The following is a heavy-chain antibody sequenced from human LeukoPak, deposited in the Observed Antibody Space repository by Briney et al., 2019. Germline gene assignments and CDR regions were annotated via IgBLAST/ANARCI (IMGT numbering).Heavy chain of an antibody. CDR1: GGSISSSSYY. V-gene: IGHV4-39*02. CDR2: VFYSGTT. Sequence: PSETLSLTCTVSGGSISSSSYYWAWIRQPPGKGLEWIGTVFYSGTTYYSPSLKSRVTISVDTSKNHFSLKLSSVTAADTAVYYCARERRSFYYYMDVWGEGTTVSVSS. CDR3: ARERRSFYYYMDV. D-gene: IGHD3-10*01. J-gene: IGHJ6*03.